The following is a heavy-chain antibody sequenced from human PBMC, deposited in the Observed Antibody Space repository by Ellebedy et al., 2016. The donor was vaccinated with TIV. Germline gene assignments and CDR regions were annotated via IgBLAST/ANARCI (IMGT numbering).Heavy chain of an antibody. CDR1: GFTFSSYS. CDR3: ARDWNGRALIGGMDV. D-gene: IGHD3-3*01. CDR2: ISRSSSYR. V-gene: IGHV3-21*01. Sequence: PGGSLRLSCAASGFTFSSYSMNWVRQAPGKGLAWVSCISRSSSYRYYADSVKGRFTVSRDNDKNSLHLQMNSLRAEDTAVYYCARDWNGRALIGGMDVWGQGTTVTVSS. J-gene: IGHJ6*02.